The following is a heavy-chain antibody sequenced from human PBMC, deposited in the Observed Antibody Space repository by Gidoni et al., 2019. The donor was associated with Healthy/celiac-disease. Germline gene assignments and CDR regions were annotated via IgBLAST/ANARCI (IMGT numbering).Heavy chain of an antibody. CDR1: GYTFTSYA. Sequence: QVQPVQYGAEVKKPGASVKVYCKASGYTFTSYALHWVRQAPGQRLEWMGWINAGNGNTKSSQKFQGRVTITRDTAASTAYMELSSLRSEDPAVYYCARGIVGATIALASVDYWGQGTLVPVSS. J-gene: IGHJ4*02. V-gene: IGHV1-3*01. CDR3: ARGIVGATIALASVDY. D-gene: IGHD1-26*01. CDR2: INAGNGNT.